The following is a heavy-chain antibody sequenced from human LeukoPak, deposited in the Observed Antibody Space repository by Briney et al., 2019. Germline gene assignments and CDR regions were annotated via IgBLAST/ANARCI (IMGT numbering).Heavy chain of an antibody. D-gene: IGHD3-10*02. CDR1: GFTFDDYA. J-gene: IGHJ6*04. CDR3: AELGSTMIGGV. V-gene: IGHV3-9*01. CDR2: ISGISGSI. Sequence: GGSLRLSCAASGFTFDDYAMHWVRQAPGKGLEWVSGISGISGSIGYADSVKGRFTISRDNAKNSLYLQMNSLRAEDTAVYYCAELGSTMIGGVWGKGTTVTISS.